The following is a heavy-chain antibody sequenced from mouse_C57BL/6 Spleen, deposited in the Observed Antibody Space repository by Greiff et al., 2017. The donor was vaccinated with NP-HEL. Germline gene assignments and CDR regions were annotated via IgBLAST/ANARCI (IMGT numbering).Heavy chain of an antibody. CDR1: GFTFSDYG. CDR3: AREPGTRYYYAMDY. CDR2: ISSGSSTI. J-gene: IGHJ4*01. V-gene: IGHV5-17*01. D-gene: IGHD4-1*01. Sequence: EVKLVESGGGLVKPGGSLKLSRAASGFTFSDYGMHWVRQAPEKGLEWVAYISSGSSTIYYADTVKGRFTISRDNAKNTLFLQMTSLRSEDTAMYYCAREPGTRYYYAMDYWGQGTSVTVSS.